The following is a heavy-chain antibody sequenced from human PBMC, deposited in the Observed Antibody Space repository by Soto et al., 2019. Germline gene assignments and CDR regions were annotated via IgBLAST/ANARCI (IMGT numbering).Heavy chain of an antibody. J-gene: IGHJ3*02. Sequence: PGGSLRLSCAASGLTFDDYAMHWVRQAPGKGLEWVSGISWNSGSIGYADSVKGRFTTSRDNAKNSLYLQMNSLRAEDTALYYCAKDISGLLDAFDIWGQGTMVTVSS. V-gene: IGHV3-9*01. CDR3: AKDISGLLDAFDI. CDR2: ISWNSGSI. D-gene: IGHD1-26*01. CDR1: GLTFDDYA.